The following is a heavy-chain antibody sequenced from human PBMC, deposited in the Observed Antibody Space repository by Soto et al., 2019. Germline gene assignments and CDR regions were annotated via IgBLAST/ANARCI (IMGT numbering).Heavy chain of an antibody. Sequence: GGSLRLSCAASGFTFSSYGMHWVRQAPGKGLEWVAVISYDGSNKYYADSVKGRFTISRDNSKNTLYLQMNSLRAEDTAVYYCAKDRRWATDYGDFTFDYWGQGTLVTVSS. J-gene: IGHJ4*02. D-gene: IGHD4-17*01. CDR2: ISYDGSNK. CDR1: GFTFSSYG. CDR3: AKDRRWATDYGDFTFDY. V-gene: IGHV3-30*18.